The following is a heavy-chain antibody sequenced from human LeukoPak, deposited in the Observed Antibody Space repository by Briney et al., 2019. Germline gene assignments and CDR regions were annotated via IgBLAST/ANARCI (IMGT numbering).Heavy chain of an antibody. D-gene: IGHD5-18*01. V-gene: IGHV1-69*13. CDR3: ATVDTVMGPLTGWFDP. Sequence: SVKVSCKASGGTFSSYAISWVRQAPGQGLEWMGGIIPIFGTANYAQKFQGRVTITADESTSTAYMELSSLRSEDTAVYYCATVDTVMGPLTGWFDPWGQGTLVTVSS. CDR2: IIPIFGTA. CDR1: GGTFSSYA. J-gene: IGHJ5*02.